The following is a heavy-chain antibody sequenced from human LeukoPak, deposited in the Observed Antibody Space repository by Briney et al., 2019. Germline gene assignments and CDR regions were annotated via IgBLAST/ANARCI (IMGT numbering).Heavy chain of an antibody. D-gene: IGHD3/OR15-3a*01. J-gene: IGHJ4*02. CDR3: ASGRHDFLH. CDR1: GFVFSTFL. CDR2: INLDGTEE. Sequence: GGSLRLSCAASGFVFSTFLMTWVRQAPGKGLEWVANINLDGTEEHYVDSFLKGRFTISRDNAKNSLYLQMNDLRVEDTAVYYCASGRHDFLHWGQGTLVTVSS. V-gene: IGHV3-7*01.